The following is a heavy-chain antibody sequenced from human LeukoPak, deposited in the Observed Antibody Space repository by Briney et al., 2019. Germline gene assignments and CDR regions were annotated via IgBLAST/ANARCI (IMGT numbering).Heavy chain of an antibody. CDR3: AREGYCSSTSCPMGAFDI. CDR2: IIPIFGTA. D-gene: IGHD2-2*01. Sequence: ASVKVSCKASGGTFSSYAISWVRQAPGQGLEWMGGIIPIFGTANYAQKFQGRVTITTDESTSTAYMELSSLRSEDTAVYYCAREGYCSSTSCPMGAFDIWGQGTMVTVSS. CDR1: GGTFSSYA. J-gene: IGHJ3*02. V-gene: IGHV1-69*05.